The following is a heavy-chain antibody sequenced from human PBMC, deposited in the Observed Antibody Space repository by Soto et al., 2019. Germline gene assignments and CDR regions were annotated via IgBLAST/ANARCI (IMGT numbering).Heavy chain of an antibody. J-gene: IGHJ3*02. CDR3: AREGMRAFDI. CDR2: INPSGCST. CDR1: GYTFTSYY. V-gene: IGHV1-46*01. Sequence: GASVKVSFMASGYTFTSYYMHWLRQAPGQGLEWMGIINPSGCSTSYAQKFQGRVTMTRDTSTSTVYMELSSLRSEDTAVYYCAREGMRAFDIWGQGTMVTVSS.